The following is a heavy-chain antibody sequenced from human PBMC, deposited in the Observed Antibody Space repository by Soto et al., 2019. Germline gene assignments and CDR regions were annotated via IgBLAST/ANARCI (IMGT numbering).Heavy chain of an antibody. J-gene: IGHJ4*02. V-gene: IGHV3-23*01. CDR3: SKSGDGY. CDR1: RFTFSSYA. Sequence: PVGSLRLSCAASRFTFSSYAMTWVRQAPGKGLEWVSSITSDGVNTYYADSMKGRFTISRDNSKNTVYLQINSLRAEDTAVYYCSKSGDGYWGQGTLVTVSS. CDR2: ITSDGVNT. D-gene: IGHD3-10*01.